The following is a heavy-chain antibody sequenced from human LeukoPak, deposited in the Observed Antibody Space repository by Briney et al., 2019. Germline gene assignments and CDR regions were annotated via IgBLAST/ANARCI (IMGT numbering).Heavy chain of an antibody. Sequence: GGSLRLSCSASGFTLSSYVMSWVRQAPGKGLEWVSTLTNSGGTTYYADSVKGRFTISRDNSENALYLQMNSLRDEDTAIYYCANRRNYASDYWGQGTLVTVSS. V-gene: IGHV3-23*01. J-gene: IGHJ4*02. D-gene: IGHD1-14*01. CDR2: LTNSGGTT. CDR1: GFTLSSYV. CDR3: ANRRNYASDY.